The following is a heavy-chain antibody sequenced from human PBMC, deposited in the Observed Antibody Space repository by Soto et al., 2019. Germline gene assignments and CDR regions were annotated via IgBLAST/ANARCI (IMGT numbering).Heavy chain of an antibody. CDR3: ARPQGVRYHNWFDP. V-gene: IGHV4-34*01. CDR1: GGSFSGYY. J-gene: IGHJ5*02. D-gene: IGHD3-9*01. Sequence: ASETLSLTCAVYGGSFSGYYWSWIRQPPGKGLEWIGEINHSGSTNYNPSLKSRVTISVDTSKNQCSLKLSSVTAADTAVYYCARPQGVRYHNWFDPWGQGTLVTVSS. CDR2: INHSGST.